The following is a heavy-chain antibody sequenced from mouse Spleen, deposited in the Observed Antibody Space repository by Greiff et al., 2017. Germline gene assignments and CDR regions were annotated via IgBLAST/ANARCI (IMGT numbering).Heavy chain of an antibody. CDR3: ARHGNYVFDY. D-gene: IGHD2-1*01. J-gene: IGHJ2*01. CDR1: GFTFSSYA. CDR2: ISNGGGST. Sequence: EVKLVESGGGLVKPGGSLKLSCAASGFTFSSYAMSWVRQTPEKRLEWVAYISNGGGSTYYPDTVKGRFTISRDNAKNTLYLQMSSLKSEDTAMYYCARHGNYVFDYWGQGTTLTVSS. V-gene: IGHV5-12-2*01.